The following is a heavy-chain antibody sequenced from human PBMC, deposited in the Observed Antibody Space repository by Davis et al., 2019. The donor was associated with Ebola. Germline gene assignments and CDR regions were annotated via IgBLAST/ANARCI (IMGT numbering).Heavy chain of an antibody. CDR1: GYSFTSYW. CDR3: ARDYQGIVSRIVGAEPTGY. Sequence: GESLKISCKGSGYSFTSYWIGWVRQMPGKGLEWMGIIYPGDSDTRYSPSFQGQVTISADKSISTAYLQWSSLKASDTAMYYCARDYQGIVSRIVGAEPTGYWGQGTLVTVSS. CDR2: IYPGDSDT. V-gene: IGHV5-51*01. J-gene: IGHJ4*02. D-gene: IGHD1-26*01.